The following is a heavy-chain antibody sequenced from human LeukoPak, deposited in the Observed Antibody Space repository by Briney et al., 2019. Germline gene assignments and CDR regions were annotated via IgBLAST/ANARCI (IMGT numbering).Heavy chain of an antibody. CDR3: AKGYTFHGVAHDSGYFDY. J-gene: IGHJ4*02. D-gene: IGHD3-3*01. CDR2: ITWDGGNI. V-gene: IGHV3-9*03. Sequence: GRSLRLSCVTSGFTFGDYTMHWVRQVPGKGLEWLSGITWDGGNIAYGDSVKGRFTISRDNAKSSLYLQMNSLRNEDMAFYFCAKGYTFHGVAHDSGYFDYWGQGTLVTVSS. CDR1: GFTFGDYT.